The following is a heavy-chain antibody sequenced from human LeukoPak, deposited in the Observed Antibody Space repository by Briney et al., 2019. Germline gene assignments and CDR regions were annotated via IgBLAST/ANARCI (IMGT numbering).Heavy chain of an antibody. CDR2: INHSGST. V-gene: IGHV4-34*01. CDR3: ARGKRYLDY. Sequence: SETLSLTCAVYGGSFSGYYWSWIRQPPGKGLEWIGEINHSGSTNYNPSLKSRVTISVDTSKNQFSLKLSSVTAADTAVYYCARGKRYLDYWGQGTLVTVSS. CDR1: GGSFSGYY. D-gene: IGHD5-24*01. J-gene: IGHJ4*02.